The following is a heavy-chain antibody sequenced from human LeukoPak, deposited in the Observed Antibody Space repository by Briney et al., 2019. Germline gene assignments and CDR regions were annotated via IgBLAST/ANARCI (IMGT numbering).Heavy chain of an antibody. CDR3: AKDRGGSDY. J-gene: IGHJ4*02. Sequence: GGSLSLSCAASGFTFSSYGMSWVRPAPGKGLEWVSAISGSGGSKYYADSVKGRFTISRDNSTNKLYLQMNSLRAEDTAVYYCAKDRGGSDYWGQGTLVTVSS. CDR2: ISGSGGSK. V-gene: IGHV3-23*01. D-gene: IGHD3-10*01. CDR1: GFTFSSYG.